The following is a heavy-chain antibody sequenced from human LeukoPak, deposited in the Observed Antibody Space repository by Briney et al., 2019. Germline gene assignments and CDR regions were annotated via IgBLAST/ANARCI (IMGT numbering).Heavy chain of an antibody. J-gene: IGHJ2*01. D-gene: IGHD6-19*01. Sequence: PSETLSLTCAVYAESFSGYFWNWIRQPPGKGLEWIGEINHSGSTTNYNPSLKSRITMSVDTSKNQFSLKLSSVTAADTAVYYCARGDSSGWYNLWGRGTLVTVSS. CDR2: INHSGSTT. CDR1: AESFSGYF. CDR3: ARGDSSGWYNL. V-gene: IGHV4-34*01.